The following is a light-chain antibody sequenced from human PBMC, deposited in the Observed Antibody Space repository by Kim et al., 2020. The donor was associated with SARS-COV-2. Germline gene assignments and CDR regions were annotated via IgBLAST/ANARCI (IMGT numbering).Light chain of an antibody. CDR2: EVT. CDR3: ASHGGHDYV. V-gene: IGLV2-8*01. Sequence: PGQDGATSCSRTRGAFGSYTYVSWYQQHPGKSPKLIIYEVTKRPSGVPDRFSGSMSGNTASLTVSGLQAEDEADYYCASHGGHDYVFGTGTKVTVL. J-gene: IGLJ1*01. CDR1: RGAFGSYTY.